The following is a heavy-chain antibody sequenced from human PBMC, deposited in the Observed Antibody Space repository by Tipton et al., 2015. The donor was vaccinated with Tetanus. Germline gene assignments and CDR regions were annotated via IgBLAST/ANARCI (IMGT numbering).Heavy chain of an antibody. D-gene: IGHD4-17*01. Sequence: QLVQSGAEVKKPGSSVKVSCKASGGTFSSYPIIWVRQAAGQGLEWMGGIIPIFGTANYAQKFQGRVTITADESTSTAYMELSSLRSGDTGGYFCARDGDLVYPHIYCWGQGPLVPVSS. CDR3: ARDGDLVYPHIYC. CDR1: GGTFSSYP. V-gene: IGHV1-69*01. CDR2: IIPIFGTA. J-gene: IGHJ4*02.